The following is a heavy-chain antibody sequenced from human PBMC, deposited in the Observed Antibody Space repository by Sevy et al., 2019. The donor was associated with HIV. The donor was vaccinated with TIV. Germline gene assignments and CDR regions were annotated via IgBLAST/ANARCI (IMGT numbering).Heavy chain of an antibody. Sequence: GGSLRLSCAASGFTFSDYYMSWIRQAPGKGLEWVSYISSGSTIYYADSVKGRFTISRDNAKNSLYLQMNSLRAEDTAVYYCAKYRYSYVPHYYFDYWGQGTLVTVSS. D-gene: IGHD5-18*01. J-gene: IGHJ4*02. CDR2: ISSGSTI. V-gene: IGHV3-11*01. CDR1: GFTFSDYY. CDR3: AKYRYSYVPHYYFDY.